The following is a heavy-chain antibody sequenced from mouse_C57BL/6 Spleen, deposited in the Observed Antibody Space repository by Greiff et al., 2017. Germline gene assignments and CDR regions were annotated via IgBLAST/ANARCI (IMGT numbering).Heavy chain of an antibody. CDR2: IHPNSGST. J-gene: IGHJ2*01. Sequence: VQLQESGAELVKPGASVKLSCKASGYTFTSYWMHWVKQRPGQGLEWIGMIHPNSGSTNYNEKFKSKATLTVDKSSSTAYMQLSSLTSEDSAVYYCARSDGIDSSGYYFDYWGQGTTLTVSS. D-gene: IGHD3-2*02. CDR1: GYTFTSYW. CDR3: ARSDGIDSSGYYFDY. V-gene: IGHV1-64*01.